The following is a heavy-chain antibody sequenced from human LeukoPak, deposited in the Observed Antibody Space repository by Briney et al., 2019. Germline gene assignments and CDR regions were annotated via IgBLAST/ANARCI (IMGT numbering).Heavy chain of an antibody. J-gene: IGHJ6*02. V-gene: IGHV3-23*01. CDR1: GFSFSSYA. CDR2: ISGTGGST. D-gene: IGHD2-2*01. CDR3: AKELYSSTFYGMDV. Sequence: GGSLRLSCAASGFSFSSYAMSWVRQAPGKGPEWVSAISGTGGSTYYAGSVKSRFTISRDNSKNTLYLQMNSLRGEDTALYYCAKELYSSTFYGMDVGGQGTTVTVSS.